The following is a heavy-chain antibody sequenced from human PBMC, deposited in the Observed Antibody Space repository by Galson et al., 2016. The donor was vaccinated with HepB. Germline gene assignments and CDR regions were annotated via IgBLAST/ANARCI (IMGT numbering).Heavy chain of an antibody. J-gene: IGHJ4*01. CDR3: ARHDYGDYADY. CDR2: IDPSDSYT. V-gene: IGHV5-10-1*01. Sequence: QSGAEVKKPGESLRISCKGSRYSFTSYWITWVRQMPGKGLEWMGKIDPSDSYTNYNPSFQGHVTISADKSISTAYLQWSSLKASDTAVYYCARHDYGDYADYWGQGTLVTVSS. D-gene: IGHD4-17*01. CDR1: RYSFTSYW.